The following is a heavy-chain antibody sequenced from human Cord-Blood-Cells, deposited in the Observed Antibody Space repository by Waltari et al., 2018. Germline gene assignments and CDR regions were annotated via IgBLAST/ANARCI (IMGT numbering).Heavy chain of an antibody. CDR3: ARGRIFGVVIEGWFDP. CDR2: IYYSGST. CDR1: GGSISSSSYY. V-gene: IGHV4-39*01. Sequence: QLQLQESGPGLVKPSETLSLTCTVSGGSISSSSYYWGWIRQPPGKGLEWIGSIYYSGSTYHTPSLKSRVTISVDTSKNQFSLKLSSVTAADTAVYYCARGRIFGVVIEGWFDPWGQGTLVTVSS. J-gene: IGHJ5*02. D-gene: IGHD3-3*01.